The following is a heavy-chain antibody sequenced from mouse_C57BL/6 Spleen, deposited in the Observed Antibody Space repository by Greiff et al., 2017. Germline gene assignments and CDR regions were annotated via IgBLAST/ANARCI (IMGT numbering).Heavy chain of an antibody. D-gene: IGHD2-5*01. V-gene: IGHV5-17*01. CDR2: ISSGSSTI. CDR3: ANYYSNYP. Sequence: VQLKESGGGLVKPGGYLKLSCAASGFTFSDYGMHWVRQAPEKGLEWVAYISSGSSTIYYADTVKGRFTISRDNAKNTLFLQMTSLRSEDTAMYYCANYYSNYPWGQGTLVTVSA. CDR1: GFTFSDYG. J-gene: IGHJ3*01.